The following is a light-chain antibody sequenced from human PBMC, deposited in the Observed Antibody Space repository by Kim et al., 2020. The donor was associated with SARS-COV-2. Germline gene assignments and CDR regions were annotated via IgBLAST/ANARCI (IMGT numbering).Light chain of an antibody. CDR1: SSDINGYKY. J-gene: IGLJ1*01. Sequence: QSITISCTGTSSDINGYKYVSWYQQHPGKAPKVMIYDVNNRPSGVSTRFSGSKSGNTASLTISGLQAEDEADYYCSSYTSGNTLYVFGTGTKVTVL. CDR3: SSYTSGNTLYV. CDR2: DVN. V-gene: IGLV2-14*01.